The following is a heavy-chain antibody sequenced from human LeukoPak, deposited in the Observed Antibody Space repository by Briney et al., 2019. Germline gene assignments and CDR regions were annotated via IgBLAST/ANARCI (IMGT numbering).Heavy chain of an antibody. CDR1: GFTFSSYW. CDR2: IKQDGSAK. CDR3: ARAPFDY. V-gene: IGHV3-7*01. Sequence: GGSLRLSCAASGFTFSSYWRSWVHKALGEGVEWGANIKQDGSAKYYVDPVNRRLTISRDNATNSLYLQMNSLRAAATAVYYCARAPFDYWGQGTLAPVSS. J-gene: IGHJ4*02.